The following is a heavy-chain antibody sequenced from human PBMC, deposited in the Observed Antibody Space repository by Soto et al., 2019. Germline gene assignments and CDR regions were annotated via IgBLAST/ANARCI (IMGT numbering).Heavy chain of an antibody. CDR1: GGSISSGDYY. Sequence: SETLSLTCTVSGGSISSGDYYWSWIRQPPGKGMEWIGYIYYSGSTYYNQSLKSRVTISVDTSKNQLSLKLSTVNAADPAVYYCARNRGDTVLYYFDYWGQGTRVTVSS. D-gene: IGHD4-17*01. CDR2: IYYSGST. J-gene: IGHJ4*02. V-gene: IGHV4-30-4*01. CDR3: ARNRGDTVLYYFDY.